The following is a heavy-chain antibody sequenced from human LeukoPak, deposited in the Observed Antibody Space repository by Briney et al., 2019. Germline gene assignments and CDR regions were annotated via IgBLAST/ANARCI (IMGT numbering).Heavy chain of an antibody. V-gene: IGHV1-2*02. CDR1: GYTFTDYY. CDR3: ARDSRGDALRVGATYYFDY. J-gene: IGHJ4*02. CDR2: INPNNGGT. Sequence: ASVKVSCKASGYTFTDYYMHWVRQAPGQGLEWMEGINPNNGGTKYAQKFQGRVTMTRDTSISTAYMEVSSLRSDDTAVYYCARDSRGDALRVGATYYFDYWGQGTLVTVSS. D-gene: IGHD1-26*01.